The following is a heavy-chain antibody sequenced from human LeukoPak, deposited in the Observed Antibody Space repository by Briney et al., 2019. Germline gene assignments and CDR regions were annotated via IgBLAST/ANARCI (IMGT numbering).Heavy chain of an antibody. CDR2: ISGSGGST. CDR1: GFTFSSYA. D-gene: IGHD3-10*01. J-gene: IGHJ4*02. V-gene: IGHV3-23*01. Sequence: GGALRRSCAASGFTFSSYAMSWVRQAPGKGLEWGSAISGSGGSTYYADSVKGRFTISRDNSKNTLYLQMNSLRAEDTAVYYCATNLWFNSRFDYWGQGTLVTVSS. CDR3: ATNLWFNSRFDY.